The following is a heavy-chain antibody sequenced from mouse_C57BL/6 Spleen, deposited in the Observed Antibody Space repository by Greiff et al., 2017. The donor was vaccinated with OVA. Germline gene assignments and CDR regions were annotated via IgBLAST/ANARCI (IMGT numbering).Heavy chain of an antibody. V-gene: IGHV5-17*01. CDR2: ISSGSSTI. Sequence: EVKLMESGGGLVKPGGSLKLSCAASGFTFSDYGMHWVRQAPEKGLEWVAYISSGSSTIYYADTVKGRFTISRDNAKNTLFLQMTSLRSEDTAMYYCARRRDYDYFDYWGQGTTLTVSS. CDR1: GFTFSDYG. CDR3: ARRRDYDYFDY. D-gene: IGHD2-4*01. J-gene: IGHJ2*01.